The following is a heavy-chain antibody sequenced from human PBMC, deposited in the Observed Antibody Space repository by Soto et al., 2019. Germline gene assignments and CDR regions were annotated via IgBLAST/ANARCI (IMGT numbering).Heavy chain of an antibody. J-gene: IGHJ4*02. CDR3: TRSAISPYGGLIGPFDY. Sequence: QVQLAQSGAEGRKPGASVRVSCEATGYTFTAYAMHWVRQAPGQSLEWMGWIKSANGNTKYSQKFQGRLIITSDTSANTMYMELSSLTSEDTAMYYCTRSAISPYGGLIGPFDYWGQGNLVTVSS. CDR1: GYTFTAYA. D-gene: IGHD3-16*02. V-gene: IGHV1-3*01. CDR2: IKSANGNT.